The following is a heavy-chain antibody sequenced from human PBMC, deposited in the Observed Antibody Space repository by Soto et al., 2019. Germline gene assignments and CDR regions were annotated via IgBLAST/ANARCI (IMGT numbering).Heavy chain of an antibody. V-gene: IGHV4-31*03. Sequence: SETLSLTCTVSGGSISSGGYYWSWIRQHPGKGLEWIGYIYYSGSTYYNPSLKSRVTISVDTSKNQFSLKLSSVTAADTAVYYCAGGAGMHYYMDVWGKGTTVTVSS. CDR1: GGSISSGGYY. CDR3: AGGAGMHYYMDV. J-gene: IGHJ6*03. D-gene: IGHD2-21*01. CDR2: IYYSGST.